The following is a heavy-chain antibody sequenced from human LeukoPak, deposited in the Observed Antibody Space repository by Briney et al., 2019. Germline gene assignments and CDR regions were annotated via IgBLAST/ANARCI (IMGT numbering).Heavy chain of an antibody. CDR3: ARDCSSYYYDSSGYSDY. CDR1: GFTFSSYG. V-gene: IGHV3-33*01. D-gene: IGHD3-22*01. CDR2: IWYDGSNK. Sequence: GGSLRLSCAASGFTFSSYGMHWVRQAPGKGLEWVAIIWYDGSNKYYADSVKGRFTISRDNSKNTLYLQMNSLRAEDTAVYYCARDCSSYYYDSSGYSDYWGQGTLVTVSS. J-gene: IGHJ4*02.